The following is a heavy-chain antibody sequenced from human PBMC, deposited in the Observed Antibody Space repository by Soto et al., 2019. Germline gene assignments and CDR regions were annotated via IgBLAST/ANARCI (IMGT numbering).Heavy chain of an antibody. Sequence: EVQVLESGGGLVQPGGSLRLSCAASGFTFSSYTMACVLQAPGKGLEWVSSISGSGGSPYYADSVQGRFTISRDNYKNTVSLQMNSLRAEDTATYYCTKARCSGDTCYVPDYWGHGTLVIVSS. D-gene: IGHD2-15*01. CDR1: GFTFSSYT. J-gene: IGHJ4*01. CDR3: TKARCSGDTCYVPDY. V-gene: IGHV3-23*01. CDR2: ISGSGGSP.